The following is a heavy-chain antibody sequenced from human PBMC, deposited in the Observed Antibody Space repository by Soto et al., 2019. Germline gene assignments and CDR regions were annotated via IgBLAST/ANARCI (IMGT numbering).Heavy chain of an antibody. CDR1: GFTFDDYA. J-gene: IGHJ3*02. D-gene: IGHD3-3*01. Sequence: GGSPRLSCAASGFTFDDYAMHWVRQAPGKGLEWVSGISWSSGSTCYADSVKGRFTISRDNSKNTLYLQMNSLRAEDTDLYYCAKTGITICGAFDIWGQGTMVTGSS. CDR2: ISWSSGST. CDR3: AKTGITICGAFDI. V-gene: IGHV3-23*01.